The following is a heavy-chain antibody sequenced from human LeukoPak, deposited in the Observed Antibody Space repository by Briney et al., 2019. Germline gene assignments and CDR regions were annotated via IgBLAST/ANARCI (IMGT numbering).Heavy chain of an antibody. CDR1: GGSISSYY. CDR2: IYYNGST. D-gene: IGHD1-26*01. V-gene: IGHV4-59*08. J-gene: IGHJ4*02. CDR3: ATRRVGATHFDY. Sequence: SETLSLTCTVSGGSISSYYWSWIRQPPGKGLEWIGYIYYNGSTNYNPSLKSRVTISVDTSKNQFSLKLSSVTAADTAVYYCATRRVGATHFDYWGQGTLVTVSS.